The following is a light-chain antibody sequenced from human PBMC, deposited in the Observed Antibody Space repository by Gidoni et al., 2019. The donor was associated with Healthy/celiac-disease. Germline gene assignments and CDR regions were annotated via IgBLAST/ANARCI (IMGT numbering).Light chain of an antibody. V-gene: IGKV3-11*01. J-gene: IGKJ2*01. CDR3: QQRSNWPPYT. CDR2: EAS. CDR1: QSVSSY. Sequence: VLTQSPATLSLSPGERATLSCSASQSVSSYLAWYQQKPGQAPRLLIYEASNRATGIPARFSGSGSGTDFTLTISSLEPEDFAVYYCQQRSNWPPYTFGQGTKLEIK.